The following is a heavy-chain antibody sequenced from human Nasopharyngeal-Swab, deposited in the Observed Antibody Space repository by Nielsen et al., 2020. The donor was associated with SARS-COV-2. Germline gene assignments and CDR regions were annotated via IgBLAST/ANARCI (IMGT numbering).Heavy chain of an antibody. CDR3: TRDRVFYYDSSGRKEFEY. CDR2: ISYDGSKK. J-gene: IGHJ4*02. CDR1: GFIFTTYG. D-gene: IGHD3-22*01. Sequence: GESLKISCAASGFIFTTYGMHWVRQAPGKGLEWVALISYDGSKKYYADSVKGRFTISRDKSKNTLYLQMNNLRAEDTAVYCCTRDRVFYYDSSGRKEFEYWGQGTRVTVSS. V-gene: IGHV3-33*05.